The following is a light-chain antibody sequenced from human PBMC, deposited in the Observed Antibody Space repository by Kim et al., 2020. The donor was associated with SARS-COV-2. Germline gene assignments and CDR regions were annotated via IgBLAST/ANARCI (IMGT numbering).Light chain of an antibody. CDR2: LGS. CDR3: MQALQTPPT. V-gene: IGKV2-28*01. CDR1: QSLLHSNGYNY. J-gene: IGKJ4*01. Sequence: DIVMTQSPLSLPVTPGGLASISCRSSQSLLHSNGYNYLDWYLQKPGQSPQLLIYLGSNRASGVPDRFSGSGSGTDFTLKISRVEAEDVGVYYCMQALQTPPTFGGGTKVDIK.